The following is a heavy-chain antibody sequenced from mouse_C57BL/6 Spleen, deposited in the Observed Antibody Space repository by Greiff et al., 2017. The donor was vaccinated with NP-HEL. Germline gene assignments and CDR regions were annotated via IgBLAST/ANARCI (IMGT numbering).Heavy chain of an antibody. J-gene: IGHJ3*01. Sequence: EVQVVESGGGLVKPGGSLKLSCAASGFTFSSYPMSWVRQTPEKRLEWVATISGGGGNTYYPDSVKGRFTISRDNAKNTLYLQMSSLRSEDTALYYCARGLPFAYWGQGTLVTVSA. V-gene: IGHV5-9*01. CDR2: ISGGGGNT. CDR1: GFTFSSYP. CDR3: ARGLPFAY.